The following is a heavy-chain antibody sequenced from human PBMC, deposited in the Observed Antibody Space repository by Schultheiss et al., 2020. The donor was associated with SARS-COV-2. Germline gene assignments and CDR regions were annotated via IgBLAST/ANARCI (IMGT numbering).Heavy chain of an antibody. J-gene: IGHJ3*02. CDR3: ARIFADDAFDI. V-gene: IGHV1-3*01. CDR2: INAGNGNT. Sequence: ASVKVSYKASGYTFTSYAMHWVRQAPGQRLEWMGWINAGNGNTKYSQKFQGRVTITRDTSASTAYMELSSLRSEDTAVYYCARIFADDAFDIWGQVTMVTVSS. D-gene: IGHD3-3*01. CDR1: GYTFTSYA.